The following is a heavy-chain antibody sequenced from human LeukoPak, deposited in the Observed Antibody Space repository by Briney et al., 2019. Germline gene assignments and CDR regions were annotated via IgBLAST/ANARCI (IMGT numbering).Heavy chain of an antibody. CDR3: ARDRNNYDSRGYYSAT. V-gene: IGHV4-61*01. J-gene: IGHJ5*02. Sequence: SETLSLTCTVSGGSVSSGSSFWSWIRQPPGKGLEWIGYIYHSGNTNYNPSLKSRVTISVDTSKSQLSMKLNSVTAADTAVYYCARDRNNYDSRGYYSATWAQGTLVTVPS. CDR1: GGSVSSGSSF. D-gene: IGHD3-22*01. CDR2: IYHSGNT.